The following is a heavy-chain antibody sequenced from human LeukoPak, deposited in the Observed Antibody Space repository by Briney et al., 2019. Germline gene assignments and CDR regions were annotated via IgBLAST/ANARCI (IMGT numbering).Heavy chain of an antibody. CDR2: FYYSGST. CDR3: ARHEFGRSILLGPLGK. Sequence: PSETLSLTCSVPDGSISSLNYYWGWIRQSPGKGLEWIGTFYYSGSTYYNPSLENRVYLSADASKDQFSLSLSSVTAADTAVYYCARHEFGRSILLGPLGKWGQGIRVTVSS. V-gene: IGHV4-39*01. J-gene: IGHJ4*02. D-gene: IGHD3/OR15-3a*01. CDR1: DGSISSLNYY.